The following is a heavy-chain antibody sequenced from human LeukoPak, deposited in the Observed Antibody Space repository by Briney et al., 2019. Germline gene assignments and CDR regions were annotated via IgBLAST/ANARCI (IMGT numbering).Heavy chain of an antibody. D-gene: IGHD6-19*01. J-gene: IGHJ4*02. V-gene: IGHV3-53*01. Sequence: GGSLRLSCAASGFTISSNYMSWVRQAPGKGLEWVSVIYSGGNTYYADSVKGRFTISRDNSKNTLYLQMNSLRAEDTAVYYCARESGYSSGWYEGYFDYWGQGTLVTVSS. CDR2: IYSGGNT. CDR1: GFTISSNY. CDR3: ARESGYSSGWYEGYFDY.